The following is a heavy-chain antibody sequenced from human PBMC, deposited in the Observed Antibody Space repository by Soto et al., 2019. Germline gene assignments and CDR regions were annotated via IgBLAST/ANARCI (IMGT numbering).Heavy chain of an antibody. Sequence: PSETLSLTCGVYRGSFSGFYWSWVRQTLGGGLEWIGEINHSGTTNYNPSFQNRVTISVDKSTNNFSLKMTSVTAADAAVYYCARGRGYVYGSNFYGLDVWDQGTTVTVSS. V-gene: IGHV4-34*01. D-gene: IGHD6-13*01. CDR1: RGSFSGFY. CDR2: INHSGTT. CDR3: ARGRGYVYGSNFYGLDV. J-gene: IGHJ6*02.